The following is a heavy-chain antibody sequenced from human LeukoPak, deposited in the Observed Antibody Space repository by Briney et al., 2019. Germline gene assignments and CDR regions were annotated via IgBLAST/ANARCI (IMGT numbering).Heavy chain of an antibody. Sequence: SGGSLRLSCAASGFTFSSYSMNWVRQAPGKGLEWVSSTSSSSSYIYYADSVKGRFTISRDNAKNSLYLQMNSLRAGDTAVYYCARGAPYGDYDSNWFDPWGQGTLVTVSS. D-gene: IGHD4-17*01. CDR1: GFTFSSYS. CDR2: TSSSSSYI. J-gene: IGHJ5*02. CDR3: ARGAPYGDYDSNWFDP. V-gene: IGHV3-21*01.